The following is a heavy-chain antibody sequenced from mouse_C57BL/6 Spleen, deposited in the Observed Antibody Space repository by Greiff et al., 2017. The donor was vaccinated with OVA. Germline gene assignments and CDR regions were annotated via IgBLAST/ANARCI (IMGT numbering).Heavy chain of an antibody. CDR2: IWSGGST. CDR1: GFSLTSYG. CDR3: ARNRGHYGSSYDYAMDY. V-gene: IGHV2-2*01. D-gene: IGHD1-1*01. J-gene: IGHJ4*01. Sequence: VQVVESGPGLVQPSQSLSITCTVSGFSLTSYGVHWVRQSPGKGLEWLGVIWSGGSTDYNAAFISRLSISKDNSKSQVFFKMNSLQADDTAIYYCARNRGHYGSSYDYAMDYWGQGTSVTVSS.